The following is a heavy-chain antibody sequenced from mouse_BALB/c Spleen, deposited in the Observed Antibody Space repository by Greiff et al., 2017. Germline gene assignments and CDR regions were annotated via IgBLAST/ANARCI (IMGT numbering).Heavy chain of an antibody. CDR3: ARGDYDENWYFDV. J-gene: IGHJ1*01. V-gene: IGHV3-2*02. Sequence: VQLQESGPGLVKPSQSLSLTCTVTGYSITSDYAWNWIRQFPGNKLEWMGYISYSGSTSYNPSLKSRISITRDTSKNQFFLQLNSVTTEDTATYYCARGDYDENWYFDVWGAGTTVTVSA. D-gene: IGHD2-4*01. CDR1: GYSITSDYA. CDR2: ISYSGST.